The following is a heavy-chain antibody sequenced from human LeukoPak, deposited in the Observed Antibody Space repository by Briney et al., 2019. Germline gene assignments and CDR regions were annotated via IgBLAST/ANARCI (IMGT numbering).Heavy chain of an antibody. J-gene: IGHJ4*02. D-gene: IGHD2-21*02. CDR3: ARTYCAEDCSIRYFDY. CDR1: GYILSSYN. Sequence: GASVKVSCKASGYILSSYNMHWVRQAPGQGLEWLGIINPSGGDTKCAQKFQGRVTLTRDKSTSTVYMELSSLTSDDTAVYYCARTYCAEDCSIRYFDYWGQGTLVTVSS. V-gene: IGHV1-46*01. CDR2: INPSGGDT.